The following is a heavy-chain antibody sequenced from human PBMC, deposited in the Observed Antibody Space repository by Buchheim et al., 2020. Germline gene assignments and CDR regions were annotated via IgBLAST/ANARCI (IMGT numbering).Heavy chain of an antibody. CDR2: IYTSGST. J-gene: IGHJ4*02. CDR1: GGSISSGSYY. D-gene: IGHD4-17*01. CDR3: ARGTYYGDYGVFDY. Sequence: QVQLQESGPGLVKPSQTLSLTCTVSGGSISSGSYYWSWIRQPAGKGLEWIGRIYTSGSTNYNPSLKSRVTISVDTSKNQLSLKLSSVTAADTAVYYCARGTYYGDYGVFDYWGQGTL. V-gene: IGHV4-61*02.